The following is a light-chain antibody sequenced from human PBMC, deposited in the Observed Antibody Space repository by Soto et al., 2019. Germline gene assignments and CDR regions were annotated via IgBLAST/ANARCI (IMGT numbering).Light chain of an antibody. J-gene: IGLJ1*01. CDR3: SSYTSSSIWV. CDR1: SSDVGGYNY. V-gene: IGLV2-14*01. Sequence: QSALTQPASVSGSPGQSITISCTGTSSDVGGYNYVSWYQQHPGKAPKLMIYEVSNRPSGVSNRFSGSKSGNTASLTISWLQAEDEADYYCSSYTSSSIWVFGTGTKVTVL. CDR2: EVS.